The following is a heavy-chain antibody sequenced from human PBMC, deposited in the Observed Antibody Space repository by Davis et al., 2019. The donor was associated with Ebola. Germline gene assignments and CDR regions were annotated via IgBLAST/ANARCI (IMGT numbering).Heavy chain of an antibody. CDR1: GYTFTGYY. Sequence: ASVKVSCKASGYTFTGYYMHWVRQAPGQGLEWMGWINPNSGGTNYAQKFQGRVTMTRDTSISTAYMELSRLRSDDTAVYYCVRDSPYSSGWEELYYFDYWGQGTLVTVSS. V-gene: IGHV1-2*02. D-gene: IGHD6-19*01. CDR2: INPNSGGT. CDR3: VRDSPYSSGWEELYYFDY. J-gene: IGHJ4*02.